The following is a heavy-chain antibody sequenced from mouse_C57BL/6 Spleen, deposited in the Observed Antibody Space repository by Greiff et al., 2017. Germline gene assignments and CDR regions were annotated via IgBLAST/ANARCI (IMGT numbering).Heavy chain of an antibody. CDR2: FYPGSGSI. CDR3: ARHGKGDYYYGSSYPYFDY. CDR1: GYTFTEYT. Sequence: VQLQQSGAELVKPGASVKLSCKASGYTFTEYTIHWVKQRSGQGLEWIGWFYPGSGSIKYNEKFKDKATLTADKSSSTVYMELSRLTSEDSAVYCCARHGKGDYYYGSSYPYFDYWGQGTTLTVSS. J-gene: IGHJ2*01. D-gene: IGHD1-1*01. V-gene: IGHV1-62-2*01.